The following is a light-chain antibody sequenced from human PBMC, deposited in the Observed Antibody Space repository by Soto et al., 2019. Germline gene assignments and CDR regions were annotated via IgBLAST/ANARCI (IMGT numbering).Light chain of an antibody. Sequence: QSALTQPASVSGSPGQSITISCTGTTSDVGSYNLVSWYQQHPGKAPKLIIYDGSKRPSGVSNRFSGSKSGNTASLTISGLQAEDEADYYCCSYTNNPWVFGGGTKLTVL. CDR1: TSDVGSYNL. CDR2: DGS. V-gene: IGLV2-23*01. J-gene: IGLJ3*02. CDR3: CSYTNNPWV.